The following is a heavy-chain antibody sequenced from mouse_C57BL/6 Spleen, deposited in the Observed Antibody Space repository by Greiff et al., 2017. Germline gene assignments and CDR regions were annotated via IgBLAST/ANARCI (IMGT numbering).Heavy chain of an antibody. CDR2: ISSGSSTI. CDR1: GFTFSDYG. CDR3: AREDEGGAMDY. J-gene: IGHJ4*01. Sequence: EVQRVESGGGLVKPGGSLKLSCAASGFTFSDYGMHWVRQAPEKGLEWVAYISSGSSTIYYADTVKGRFTISRDNAKNTLFLQMTSLRSEDTAMYYCAREDEGGAMDYWGQGTSVTVSS. V-gene: IGHV5-17*01.